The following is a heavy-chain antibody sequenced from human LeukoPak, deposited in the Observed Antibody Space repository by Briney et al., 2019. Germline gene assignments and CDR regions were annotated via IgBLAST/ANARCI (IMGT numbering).Heavy chain of an antibody. Sequence: GGSLRLSCAASGFTFSSYGMHWVRQAPGKGLEWVAVISYDGSNKYYADSVKGRFTISRDNAKNSLYLQMNSLRAEDTAVYYCARVPADYWGQGTLVTVSS. J-gene: IGHJ4*02. CDR1: GFTFSSYG. CDR2: ISYDGSNK. V-gene: IGHV3-30*03. CDR3: ARVPADY.